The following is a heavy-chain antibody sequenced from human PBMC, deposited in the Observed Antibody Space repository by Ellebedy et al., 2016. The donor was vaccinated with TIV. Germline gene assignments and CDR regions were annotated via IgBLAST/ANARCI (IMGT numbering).Heavy chain of an antibody. CDR1: GYTFTGYY. CDR3: AREQTLGGDAFDI. D-gene: IGHD3-16*01. CDR2: INPNSGGT. Sequence: AASVKVSCKASGYTFTGYYMHWVRQAPGQGLEWMGWINPNSGGTNYAQKFQGWVTMTRDTSISTAYMELSSLRSEDTAVYYCAREQTLGGDAFDIWGQGTMVTVSS. V-gene: IGHV1-2*04. J-gene: IGHJ3*02.